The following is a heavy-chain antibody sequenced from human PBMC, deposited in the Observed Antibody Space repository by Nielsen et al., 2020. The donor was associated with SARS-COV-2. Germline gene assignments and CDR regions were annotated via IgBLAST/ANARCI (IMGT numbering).Heavy chain of an antibody. V-gene: IGHV3-9*01. Sequence: GGSLRLPCAASGFTFDDYAMHWVRQAPGKGLEWVSGISWNSGSIGYADSVKGRFTISRDNAKNSLYLQMNSLRAEDTALYYCASVGLLGYWGQGTLVTVSS. J-gene: IGHJ4*02. CDR1: GFTFDDYA. D-gene: IGHD3-22*01. CDR2: ISWNSGSI. CDR3: ASVGLLGY.